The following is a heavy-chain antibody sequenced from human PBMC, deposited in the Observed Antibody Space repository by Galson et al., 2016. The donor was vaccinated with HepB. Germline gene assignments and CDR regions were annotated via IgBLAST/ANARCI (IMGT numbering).Heavy chain of an antibody. J-gene: IGHJ4*02. Sequence: SLRLSCAASGFIFSSYGMHWVRQAPGKGLEWVAVIWNDGSNQYYVDSAKGRFTISGDNSKNTLYLQMNSLRAEDTAVYYCAREGMTTVAMLDYWGQGTLVTVAS. CDR3: AREGMTTVAMLDY. CDR1: GFIFSSYG. V-gene: IGHV3-33*01. D-gene: IGHD4-23*01. CDR2: IWNDGSNQ.